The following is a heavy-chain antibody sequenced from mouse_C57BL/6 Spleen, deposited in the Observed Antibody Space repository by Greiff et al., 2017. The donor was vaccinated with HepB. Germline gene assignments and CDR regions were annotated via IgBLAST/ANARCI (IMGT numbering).Heavy chain of an antibody. D-gene: IGHD3-2*02. Sequence: QVTLKESGPGLVAPSQSLSITCTVSGFSLTSYAISWVRQPPGKGLEWLGVIWTGGGTNYNSALKSRLSISKDNSKSQVFLKMNSLQTDDTARYYCARITARLQRGYFDYWGQGTTLTVSS. CDR1: GFSLTSYA. CDR3: ARITARLQRGYFDY. CDR2: IWTGGGT. V-gene: IGHV2-9-1*01. J-gene: IGHJ2*01.